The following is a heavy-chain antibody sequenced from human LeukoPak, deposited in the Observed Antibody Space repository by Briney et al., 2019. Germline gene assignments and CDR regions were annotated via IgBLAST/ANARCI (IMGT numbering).Heavy chain of an antibody. D-gene: IGHD2-15*01. Sequence: GGSLRLSCAASGFTFDTYAMTWVRQALGKGLEWVSSISSGGTYIYYAESLRGRSTISRDNTKNFLYLQLSTLRVEDTAVYYCARDRPTGRSRGVVVQWGQGTLVTVSS. CDR3: ARDRPTGRSRGVVVQ. J-gene: IGHJ4*02. V-gene: IGHV3-21*01. CDR1: GFTFDTYA. CDR2: ISSGGTYI.